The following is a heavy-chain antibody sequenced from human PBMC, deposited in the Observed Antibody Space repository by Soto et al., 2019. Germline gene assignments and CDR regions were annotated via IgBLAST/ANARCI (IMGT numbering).Heavy chain of an antibody. D-gene: IGHD2-15*01. Sequence: QVQLQQSGPGLVKPSQTLSLTCAISGDSVSSHSAAWNWIRQSPSRGLEWLGRTYYRSKWYYDYAVSVQSRITINPDTSKNQFSLQLNSVTPEDTAVYYCARDDHCSGGSCYNLADYWGQGTLVTVSS. CDR3: ARDDHCSGGSCYNLADY. V-gene: IGHV6-1*01. CDR2: TYYRSKWYY. J-gene: IGHJ4*02. CDR1: GDSVSSHSAA.